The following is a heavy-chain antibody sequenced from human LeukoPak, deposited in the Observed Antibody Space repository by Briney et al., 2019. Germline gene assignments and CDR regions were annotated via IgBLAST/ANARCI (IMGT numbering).Heavy chain of an antibody. CDR3: AGRSSGWSNYYYYYMDV. Sequence: GGSLRLSCAASGFTFSSYAMSWVRQVPGKGLEWVANIKQDGSEKYYVDSVKGRFTISRDNAKNSLYLQMNSLRAEDTAVYYCAGRSSGWSNYYYYYMDVWGKGTTVTVSS. V-gene: IGHV3-7*01. D-gene: IGHD6-19*01. J-gene: IGHJ6*03. CDR1: GFTFSSYA. CDR2: IKQDGSEK.